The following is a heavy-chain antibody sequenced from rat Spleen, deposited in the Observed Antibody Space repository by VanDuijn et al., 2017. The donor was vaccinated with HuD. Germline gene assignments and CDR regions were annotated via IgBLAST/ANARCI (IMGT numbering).Heavy chain of an antibody. Sequence: QVQLRESGPGLVQPSQTLSLTCTVSGFSLSDYGVIWVRQSPGEGLEWMGIIWGNGGTDYNSAIKSRLSISRDTSKSQVFLKMNSLKTEDTAMYFCASLSVVGYVMDAWGQGASVTVSS. D-gene: IGHD1-1*01. J-gene: IGHJ4*01. CDR1: GFSLSDYG. V-gene: IGHV2-13*01. CDR3: ASLSVVGYVMDA. CDR2: IWGNGGT.